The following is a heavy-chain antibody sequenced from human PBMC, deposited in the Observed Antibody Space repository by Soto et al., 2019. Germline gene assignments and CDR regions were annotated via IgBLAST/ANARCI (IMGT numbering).Heavy chain of an antibody. V-gene: IGHV4-4*02. Sequence: QVQLQESGPGLVKPSGTLSLTCAVSGDSISSRRWWTWVRQSPGKGLEWIGEIYHDGNTNYNTSLKSRVTISVDKSKNQFSLELSSVTAADTAVYYCGHPPSAFWGQGTLVTVSS. CDR2: IYHDGNT. D-gene: IGHD6-19*01. CDR3: GHPPSAF. J-gene: IGHJ4*02. CDR1: GDSISSRRW.